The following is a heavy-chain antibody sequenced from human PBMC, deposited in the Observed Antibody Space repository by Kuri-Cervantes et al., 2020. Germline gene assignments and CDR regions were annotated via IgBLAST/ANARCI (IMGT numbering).Heavy chain of an antibody. D-gene: IGHD2-15*01. V-gene: IGHV1-8*02. J-gene: IGHJ4*02. Sequence: ASVKVSCKASGYTFTSYAMNWVRQAPGQGLEWMGWMNPNSGNTGYAQKFQGRVTMTRNTSISTAYMELSSLRSEDTAIYYCAKESAYRRSPIDYWGQGTLVTVSS. CDR2: MNPNSGNT. CDR1: GYTFTSYA. CDR3: AKESAYRRSPIDY.